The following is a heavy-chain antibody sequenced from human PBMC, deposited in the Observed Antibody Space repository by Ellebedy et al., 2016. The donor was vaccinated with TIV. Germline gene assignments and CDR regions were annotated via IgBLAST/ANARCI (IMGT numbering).Heavy chain of an antibody. D-gene: IGHD5-24*01. Sequence: GESLKISCAASGFTFSSYAMHWVRQAPGKGLEWVAVISYDGSNKYYADSVKGRFTISRDNSKNTLYLQMNSLRAEDTAVYYCARDGWLRRLDRQHSQVEGAGFDYWGQGTLVTVSS. J-gene: IGHJ4*02. V-gene: IGHV3-30-3*01. CDR3: ARDGWLRRLDRQHSQVEGAGFDY. CDR2: ISYDGSNK. CDR1: GFTFSSYA.